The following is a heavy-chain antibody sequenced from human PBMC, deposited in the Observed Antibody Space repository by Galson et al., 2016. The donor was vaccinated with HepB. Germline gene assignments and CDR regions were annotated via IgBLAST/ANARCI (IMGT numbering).Heavy chain of an antibody. CDR2: FSGRGDST. Sequence: SLRLSCAATGFTFNTYAMAWVRQAPGKGLEWVSGFSGRGDSTYYADSVKGRFTISRDNSKSTLYRQMSSLRVEDTALYYCVADHGGLDCFDFWGQGTMVTVSS. CDR3: VADHGGLDCFDF. D-gene: IGHD4-23*01. J-gene: IGHJ3*01. V-gene: IGHV3-23*01. CDR1: GFTFNTYA.